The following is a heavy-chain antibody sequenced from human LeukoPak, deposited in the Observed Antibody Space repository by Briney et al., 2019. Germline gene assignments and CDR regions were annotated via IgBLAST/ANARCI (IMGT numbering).Heavy chain of an antibody. Sequence: GGSLRLSCAASGFIFSSYAMSWVRQAPGKGLEWVLGISGTGGRTYYADSVKGRFTISRDNSKNTLCLQMNTLRAEDTAVYYCARLLKYYYGSGSYSDAFDIWGQGTMVTVSS. V-gene: IGHV3-23*01. D-gene: IGHD3-10*01. CDR2: ISGTGGRT. CDR1: GFIFSSYA. J-gene: IGHJ3*02. CDR3: ARLLKYYYGSGSYSDAFDI.